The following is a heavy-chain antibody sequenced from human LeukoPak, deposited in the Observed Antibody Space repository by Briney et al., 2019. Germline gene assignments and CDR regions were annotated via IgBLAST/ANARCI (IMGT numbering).Heavy chain of an antibody. J-gene: IGHJ4*02. Sequence: SETLSLTCAVYGGSFSGYYWSWIRQPPGKGLEWIGEINHSGSTNYNPSLKSRVTISVDTSKNQFSLKLSSVTAADTAVYYCARGRYGNDVPFYYWAREPWSPSPQ. V-gene: IGHV4-34*01. D-gene: IGHD1-1*01. CDR2: INHSGST. CDR3: ARGRYGNDVPFYY. CDR1: GGSFSGYY.